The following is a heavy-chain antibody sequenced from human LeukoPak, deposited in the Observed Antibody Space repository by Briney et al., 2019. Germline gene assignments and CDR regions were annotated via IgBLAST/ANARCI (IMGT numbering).Heavy chain of an antibody. J-gene: IGHJ4*02. CDR3: AREKYSSGWYDY. D-gene: IGHD6-19*01. CDR1: GFTFSRYW. V-gene: IGHV4-31*02. CDR2: IYYSGST. Sequence: LRLSCAASGFTFSRYWMHWIRQHPGKGLEWIGYIYYSGSTYYNPSLKSRVTISVDTSKNQFSLKLSSVTAADTAVYYCAREKYSSGWYDYWGQGTLVTVSS.